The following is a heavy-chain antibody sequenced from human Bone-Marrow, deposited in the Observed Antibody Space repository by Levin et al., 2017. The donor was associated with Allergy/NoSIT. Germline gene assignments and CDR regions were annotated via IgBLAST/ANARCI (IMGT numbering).Heavy chain of an antibody. CDR2: IYYSGST. J-gene: IGHJ6*02. CDR3: ARVMGGSGSLVVYYYGMDV. D-gene: IGHD3-10*01. V-gene: IGHV4-61*01. CDR1: GGSVSSGSYY. Sequence: PSETLSLTCTVSGGSVSSGSYYWSWIRQPPGTGLEWIGYIYYSGSTNYNPSLKSRVTISVDTSKNQFSLKLSSVTAADTAVYYCARVMGGSGSLVVYYYGMDVWGQGTTVTVSS.